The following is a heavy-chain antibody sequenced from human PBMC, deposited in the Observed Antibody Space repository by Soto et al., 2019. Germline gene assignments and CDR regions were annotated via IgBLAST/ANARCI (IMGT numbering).Heavy chain of an antibody. J-gene: IGHJ4*02. D-gene: IGHD3-22*01. CDR1: GGSISSYY. Sequence: PSETLSLTCTVSGGSISSYYWSWLRQPPGKGLEWIGYIYYSGSTNYNPSLKSRVTISVDTSKNLVSLKLSSVTAAGTAVYYCARGENDSSGYYSLDYWGQGTLVTVSS. CDR3: ARGENDSSGYYSLDY. CDR2: IYYSGST. V-gene: IGHV4-59*01.